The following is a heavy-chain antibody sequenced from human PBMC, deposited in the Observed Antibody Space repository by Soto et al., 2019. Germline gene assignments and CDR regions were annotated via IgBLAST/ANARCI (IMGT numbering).Heavy chain of an antibody. CDR2: INPSGGST. J-gene: IGHJ6*02. V-gene: IGHV1-46*01. CDR3: ARVQQQLAAYSYSGMDV. CDR1: GYTFTSYY. Sequence: ASVKVSCKASGYTFTSYYMHWVRQAPGQGLEWMGIINPSGGSTSYAQKFQGRVTMTRDTSTSTVYMELSSLRSEDTAVYYCARVQQQLAAYSYSGMDVWGQGNTVTVSS. D-gene: IGHD6-13*01.